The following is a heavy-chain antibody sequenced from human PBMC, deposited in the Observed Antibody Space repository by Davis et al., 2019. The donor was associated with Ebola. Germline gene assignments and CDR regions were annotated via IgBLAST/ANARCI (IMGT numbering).Heavy chain of an antibody. J-gene: IGHJ4*02. CDR1: GFTFDDYA. V-gene: IGHV3-43*02. CDR3: ARDLLAGLDHDY. Sequence: GESLKISCAASGFTFDDYAMHWVRQAPGKGLEWVSLISGDGGSTYYADSVKGRFTISRDNAKNSLFLQMNSLRAEDTAVYYCARDLLAGLDHDYWGLGTLVTVSS. CDR2: ISGDGGST. D-gene: IGHD6-19*01.